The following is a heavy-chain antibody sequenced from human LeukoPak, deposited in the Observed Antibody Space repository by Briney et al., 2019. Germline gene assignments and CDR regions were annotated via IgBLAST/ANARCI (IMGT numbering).Heavy chain of an antibody. CDR3: AREGEITFGGVIVGYYYGMDV. V-gene: IGHV3-66*01. CDR1: GFTVSSNY. CDR2: IYSGGST. Sequence: PGNSLRLSCAASGFTVSSNYMSWVRQAPGKGLEWVSVIYSGGSTYYADSVKGRFTISRDNSKNTLYLQMNSLRAEDTAVYYCAREGEITFGGVIVGYYYGMDVWGQGTTVTVSS. D-gene: IGHD3-16*02. J-gene: IGHJ6*02.